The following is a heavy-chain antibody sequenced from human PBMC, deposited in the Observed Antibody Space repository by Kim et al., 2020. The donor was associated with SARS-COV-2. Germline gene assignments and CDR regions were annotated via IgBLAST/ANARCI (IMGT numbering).Heavy chain of an antibody. CDR1: GGSFSGYY. D-gene: IGHD2-15*01. CDR2: INHSGST. Sequence: SETLSLTCAVYGGSFSGYYWSWIRQPPGKGLEWIGEINHSGSTNYNPSLKSRVTISVDTSKNQFSLKLSSVTAADTAVYYCARLRVGYCSGGSCYRHTNYYYGMDGWGQGTTVTVSS. V-gene: IGHV4-34*01. CDR3: ARLRVGYCSGGSCYRHTNYYYGMDG. J-gene: IGHJ6*02.